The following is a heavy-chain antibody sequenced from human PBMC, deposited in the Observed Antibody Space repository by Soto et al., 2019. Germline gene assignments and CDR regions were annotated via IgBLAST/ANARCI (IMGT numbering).Heavy chain of an antibody. D-gene: IGHD2-8*01. CDR2: ISGYNGDT. CDR1: GYTFTSYD. J-gene: IGHJ6*02. Sequence: ASVKVSCKASGYTFTSYDINWVRQAPGQGLEWMGWISGYNGDTNYAQKFQDRVSMTIDTSTGTAYMELRSLTSDDTAIYYCAKNGQPPYYYYGLDVWGQGTKVTVSS. V-gene: IGHV1-18*01. CDR3: AKNGQPPYYYYGLDV.